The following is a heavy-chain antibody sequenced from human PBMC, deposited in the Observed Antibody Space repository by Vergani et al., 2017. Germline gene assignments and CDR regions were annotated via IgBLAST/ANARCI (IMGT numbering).Heavy chain of an antibody. J-gene: IGHJ4*01. CDR3: ARACGWYVWFDY. V-gene: IGHV3-23*01. CDR2: ISASGAPT. CDR1: GFIFSTYA. Sequence: EVQLLESGGDLVQPGGSLRLSCTASGFIFSTYAMSWVRQAPGKGLEWVSGISASGAPTYYADSVKGRVTISRDNSKNTLYLQMNSLGVEDAAVNYCARACGWYVWFDYWCRRTLVTVSS. D-gene: IGHD6-19*01.